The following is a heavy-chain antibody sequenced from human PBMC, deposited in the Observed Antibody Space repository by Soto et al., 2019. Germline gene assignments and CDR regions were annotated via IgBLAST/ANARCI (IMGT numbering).Heavy chain of an antibody. CDR1: GGTFSSYA. CDR2: IIPIFGTA. Sequence: QVQLVQSGAEVKKPGSSVKVSCKASGGTFSSYAISWVRQAPGQGLEWMGGIIPIFGTANYAQKFQGRVTITADESTSTAYMELSSLRSEYTAVYYCARDKSWRRDYGWGADYWGQGTLVTVSS. D-gene: IGHD3-16*01. CDR3: ARDKSWRRDYGWGADY. V-gene: IGHV1-69*01. J-gene: IGHJ4*02.